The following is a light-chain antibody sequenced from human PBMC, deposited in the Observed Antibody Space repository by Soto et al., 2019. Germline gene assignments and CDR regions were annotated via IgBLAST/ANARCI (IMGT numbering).Light chain of an antibody. J-gene: IGLJ2*01. CDR3: VAWDDSLSVAV. V-gene: IGLV2-14*01. CDR2: EVN. Sequence: QSALTQPASVSGSPGQSITISCTGANSDIGDWNYVSWYQQSPGKAPKLIIYEVNYRPSGVSYRFSGSKSGNTASLTISGLQAEDEADYYCVAWDDSLSVAVFGGGTKLTVL. CDR1: NSDIGDWNY.